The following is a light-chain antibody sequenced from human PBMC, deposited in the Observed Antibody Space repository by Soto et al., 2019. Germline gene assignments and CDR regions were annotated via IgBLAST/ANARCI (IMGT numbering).Light chain of an antibody. J-gene: IGKJ4*01. CDR2: GAS. CDR1: QSVDSN. CDR3: QKYDNWPLT. Sequence: EIVMTQAPATLSVSPGERATLSCRASQSVDSNLAWYQQKPGQAPRLLIFGASTRATGIPARFSGSGSGTDFTLTISSLQSEDFGVYFCQKYDNWPLTFGGGTKVDIK. V-gene: IGKV3D-15*01.